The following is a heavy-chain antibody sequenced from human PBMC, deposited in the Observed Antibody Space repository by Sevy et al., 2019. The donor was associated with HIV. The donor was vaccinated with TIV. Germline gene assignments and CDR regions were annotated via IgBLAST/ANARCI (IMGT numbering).Heavy chain of an antibody. J-gene: IGHJ4*02. V-gene: IGHV3-23*01. CDR2: ISGSGGST. Sequence: GGSLRLSCAASGFTFSSYAMSWVRQAPGKGLEWVSAISGSGGSTYYADSVKGRFTISRDNSKNTLYLQMNSLRAEDTAVYYCAKGASRDGYTLSYVDYWGQGTLVTVSS. CDR3: AKGASRDGYTLSYVDY. CDR1: GFTFSSYA. D-gene: IGHD5-12*01.